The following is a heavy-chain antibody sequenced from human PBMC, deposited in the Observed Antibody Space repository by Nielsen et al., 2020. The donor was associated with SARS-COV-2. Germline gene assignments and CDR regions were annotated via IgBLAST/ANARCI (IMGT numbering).Heavy chain of an antibody. CDR3: ARYASEYYYYYYLDV. Sequence: KVSCKGSGYSFTSYWFPWVRQMPGKGLEWMGMIDPSDSYVDYSPSFQGHVAISADKSISTAYLQWSSLKASDTALFYCARYASEYYYYYYLDVWGTGTTVTVPS. V-gene: IGHV5-10-1*01. CDR1: GYSFTSYW. D-gene: IGHD2-2*01. CDR2: IDPSDSYV. J-gene: IGHJ6*03.